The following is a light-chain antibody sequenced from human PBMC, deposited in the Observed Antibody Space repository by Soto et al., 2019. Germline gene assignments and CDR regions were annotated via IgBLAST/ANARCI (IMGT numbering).Light chain of an antibody. V-gene: IGKV3-11*01. Sequence: EIVLTQSPATLSLSPGERATLSCRASQSVSSYLAWYQQKPGQAPRLLIYDASNRATGIPARFSGSGSGTDFTLTISSLEHEDFAVYYCQQRRNWQLTLGGGTKADLK. CDR3: QQRRNWQLT. CDR2: DAS. J-gene: IGKJ4*01. CDR1: QSVSSY.